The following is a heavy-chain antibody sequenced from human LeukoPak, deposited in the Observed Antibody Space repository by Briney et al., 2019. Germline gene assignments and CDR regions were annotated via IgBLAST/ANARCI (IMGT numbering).Heavy chain of an antibody. CDR2: ISAYNGNT. D-gene: IGHD3-10*01. V-gene: IGHV1-18*01. Sequence: ASVKVSCKASGYTFTSYGISWVRQAPGQGLEWMGWISAYNGNTNYAQKLQGRVTMTTDTSTSTAYMELRSLRSDDTAVYYCARRRLWGSGSYYSDYWGQGTLVTVSS. CDR3: ARRRLWGSGSYYSDY. CDR1: GYTFTSYG. J-gene: IGHJ4*02.